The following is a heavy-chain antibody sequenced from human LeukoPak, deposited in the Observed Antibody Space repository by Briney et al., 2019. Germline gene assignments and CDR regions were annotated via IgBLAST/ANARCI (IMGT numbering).Heavy chain of an antibody. CDR1: GFTFSTYS. CDR2: TSNTNI. CDR3: ARDSSWSFDY. Sequence: KTGGSLRLSCAASGFTFSTYSMNWVRQAPGKGLEWVSYTSNTNIDYADSVKGRFTISRDIAKNPLYLQMNSLRAEDTAVYYCARDSSWSFDYWGQGTLVTVSS. V-gene: IGHV3-21*05. J-gene: IGHJ4*02. D-gene: IGHD6-13*01.